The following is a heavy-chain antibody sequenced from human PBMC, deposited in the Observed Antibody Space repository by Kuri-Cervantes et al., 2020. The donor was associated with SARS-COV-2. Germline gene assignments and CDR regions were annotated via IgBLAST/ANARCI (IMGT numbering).Heavy chain of an antibody. CDR3: AKDRTRNTYYYDSSGYYYGGFDAFDI. D-gene: IGHD3-22*01. Sequence: LSLTCAASGFTFSSYAMHWVRQAPGKGLEWVAVISYDGSNKYYADSVKGRFTISRDNSKNTLYLQMNSLRAEDTAVYYCAKDRTRNTYYYDSSGYYYGGFDAFDIWGQGTMVTVSS. CDR2: ISYDGSNK. CDR1: GFTFSSYA. V-gene: IGHV3-30-3*01. J-gene: IGHJ3*02.